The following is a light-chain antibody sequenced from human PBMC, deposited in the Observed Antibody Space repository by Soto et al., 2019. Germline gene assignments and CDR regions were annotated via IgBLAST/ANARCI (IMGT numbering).Light chain of an antibody. CDR2: WAS. CDR1: QSVLYSSNNNNY. V-gene: IGKV4-1*01. J-gene: IGKJ1*01. CDR3: QQYYDTPST. Sequence: DIVMTQSPDSLAVSLGESATIKCKSSQSVLYSSNNNNYIAWYQQRPGQPPKLSSDWASTRESGVPDRCSGSGAGTDCTRTISSLKAEDVAIEECQQYYDTPSTVGQGTKVEIK.